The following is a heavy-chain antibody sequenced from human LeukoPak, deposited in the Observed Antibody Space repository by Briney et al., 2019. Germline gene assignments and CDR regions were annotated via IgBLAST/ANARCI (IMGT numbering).Heavy chain of an antibody. CDR1: GFTFSSYA. D-gene: IGHD2-2*01. Sequence: PGGSLRLSCAASGFTFSSYAMHWVRQAPGKGLEYVSAISSNGGSTYYANSVKGRFTISRDNSKNTLYLQMGSLRAEDMAVYYCARFGVPAALDYWGQGTLVTVSS. CDR3: ARFGVPAALDY. V-gene: IGHV3-64*01. CDR2: ISSNGGST. J-gene: IGHJ4*02.